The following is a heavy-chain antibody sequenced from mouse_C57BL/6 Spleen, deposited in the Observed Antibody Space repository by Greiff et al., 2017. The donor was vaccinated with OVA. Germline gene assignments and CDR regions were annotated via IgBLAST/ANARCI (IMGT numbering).Heavy chain of an antibody. CDR1: GFTFSDYY. CDR2: INYDGSST. V-gene: IGHV5-16*01. J-gene: IGHJ1*03. D-gene: IGHD1-1*01. Sequence: EVHLVESEGGLVQPGSSMKLSCTASGFTFSDYYMAWVRQVPEKGLEWVANINYDGSSTYYLDSLKSRFIISRDNAKNILYRQMSSLKSEDTATYYCARAITTVVAPGYFDVWGTGTTVTVSS. CDR3: ARAITTVVAPGYFDV.